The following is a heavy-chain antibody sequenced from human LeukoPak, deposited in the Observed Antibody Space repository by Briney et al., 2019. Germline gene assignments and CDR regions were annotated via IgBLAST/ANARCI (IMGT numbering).Heavy chain of an antibody. CDR2: ISGSGDAT. V-gene: IGHV3-23*01. Sequence: PGGSLRLSCAASGLTFSDFGMSWVRQAPGRGLEWVSTISGSGDATYYADSVKGRFTISRDNSKNTLYLQMNSLRAEDTAVYYCAKGRGRTTYNFDYWGQGTLVTVSS. CDR1: GLTFSDFG. J-gene: IGHJ4*02. D-gene: IGHD2/OR15-2a*01. CDR3: AKGRGRTTYNFDY.